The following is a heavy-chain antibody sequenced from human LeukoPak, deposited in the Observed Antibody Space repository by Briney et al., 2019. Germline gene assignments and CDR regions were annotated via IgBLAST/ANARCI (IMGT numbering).Heavy chain of an antibody. J-gene: IGHJ4*02. CDR1: GGSISSGGYS. CDR3: ARFSPSAAPTAIEQNY. Sequence: SETLSLTCAVSGGSISSGGYSWSWIRQPPGKGLEWIGYIYHSGSTYYNPSLKSRVTISVDRSKNQFSLKLSSVTAADTAVYYCARFSPSAAPTAIEQNYWGQGTLVTVSS. V-gene: IGHV4-30-2*01. D-gene: IGHD2-21*02. CDR2: IYHSGST.